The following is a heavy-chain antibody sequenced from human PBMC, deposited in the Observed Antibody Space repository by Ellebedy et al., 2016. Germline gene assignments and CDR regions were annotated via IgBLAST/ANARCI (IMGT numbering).Heavy chain of an antibody. V-gene: IGHV3-9*01. CDR3: HSSGYEDY. Sequence: SLKISXAASGFTFDDYAMHWVRQAPGKGLEWVSGISWNSGSIGYADSVKGRFTISRDNAKNSLYLQMNSLRAEDTAVYYCHSSGYEDYWGQGTLVTVSS. CDR1: GFTFDDYA. J-gene: IGHJ4*02. CDR2: ISWNSGSI. D-gene: IGHD3-22*01.